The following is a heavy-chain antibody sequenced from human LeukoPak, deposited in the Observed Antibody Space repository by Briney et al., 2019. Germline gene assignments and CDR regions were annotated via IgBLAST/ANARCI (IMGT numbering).Heavy chain of an antibody. D-gene: IGHD3-10*01. CDR1: GYTFTGYY. J-gene: IGHJ4*02. Sequence: ASVKVSCKASGYTFTGYYMHWVRQAPGQGLEWMGRINPNSGGTDYAQKFQGRVTMTRDTSISTAYMELSRLRSDDTAVYYCARDPKESTFDYWGQGTLVTVSS. CDR2: INPNSGGT. V-gene: IGHV1-2*06. CDR3: ARDPKESTFDY.